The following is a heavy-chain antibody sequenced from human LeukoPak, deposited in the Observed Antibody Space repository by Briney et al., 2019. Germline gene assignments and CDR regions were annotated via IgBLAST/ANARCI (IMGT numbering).Heavy chain of an antibody. CDR3: ARDRGTNS. CDR1: GYSISSGYF. CDR2: IYHNGST. V-gene: IGHV4-38-2*02. D-gene: IGHD1-1*01. J-gene: IGHJ4*02. Sequence: SETLSLTCTVSGYSISSGYFWGWIRQPPGKGLEWIGSIYHNGSTYYNPSLKSRVTISVDKSKNQFSLKLSSVTAADTAVYYCARDRGTNSWGQGTLVTVSS.